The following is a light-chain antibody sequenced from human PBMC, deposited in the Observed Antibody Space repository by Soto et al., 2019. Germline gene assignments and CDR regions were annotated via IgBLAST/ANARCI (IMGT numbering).Light chain of an antibody. Sequence: IQMTPTPSTLSGSVGDRVTVTCRASQTISSWLAWYQQKPGKAPKLLIYVASSLESGVPSRFSGSGSGTEFTLTISSLQPDDFATYYCQQYNSYSKTFGQGTKVDIK. CDR3: QQYNSYSKT. J-gene: IGKJ1*01. V-gene: IGKV1-5*01. CDR2: VAS. CDR1: QTISSW.